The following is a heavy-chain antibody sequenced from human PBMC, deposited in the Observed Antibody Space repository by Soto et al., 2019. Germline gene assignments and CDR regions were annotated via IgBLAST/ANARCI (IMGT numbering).Heavy chain of an antibody. J-gene: IGHJ4*02. Sequence: PGGSLRLSCAASGFTFSSYGMHWVRQAPGKGLEWVAVISYDGSNKYYADSVKGRFTISRDNSKNTLYLQMNSLRAEDTAVYYCAKDYRHIAAAGTRLSDYWGQGTLVTVSS. V-gene: IGHV3-30*18. D-gene: IGHD6-13*01. CDR2: ISYDGSNK. CDR3: AKDYRHIAAAGTRLSDY. CDR1: GFTFSSYG.